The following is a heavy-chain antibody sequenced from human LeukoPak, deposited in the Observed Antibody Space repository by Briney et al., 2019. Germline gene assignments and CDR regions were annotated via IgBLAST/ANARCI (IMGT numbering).Heavy chain of an antibody. J-gene: IGHJ4*02. Sequence: PSETLSLTCTVSGGSISSYYWSWIRQPPGKGLEWIGYIYYSGSTNYNPSLKSRVTISVDTSKNQFSLKLSSVTAADTAVYYRARGADYWGQGTLVTVSS. V-gene: IGHV4-59*01. D-gene: IGHD3-10*01. CDR2: IYYSGST. CDR3: ARGADY. CDR1: GGSISSYY.